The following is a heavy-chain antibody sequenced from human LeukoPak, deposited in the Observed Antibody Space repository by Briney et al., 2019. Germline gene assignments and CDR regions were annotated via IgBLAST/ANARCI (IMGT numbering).Heavy chain of an antibody. CDR1: GFTFSDYY. J-gene: IGHJ4*02. D-gene: IGHD2-15*01. V-gene: IGHV3-11*01. CDR2: ISSSGSTI. CDR3: ARDRYCSGGSCYDSVAGPIDY. Sequence: GGSLRLSCAASGFTFSDYYMSWIRQAPGKGLEGVSYISSSGSTIYYADSVKGRFTISRDNAKNSLYLQMNSLRAEDTAVYYCARDRYCSGGSCYDSVAGPIDYWGQGTLVTVSS.